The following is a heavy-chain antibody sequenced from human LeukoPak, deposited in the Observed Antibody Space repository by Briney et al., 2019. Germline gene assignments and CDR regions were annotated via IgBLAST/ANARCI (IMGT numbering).Heavy chain of an antibody. CDR1: GYTFTSYA. CDR3: ARNYDSSGYLFYFDY. CDR2: INTNTGHP. Sequence: ASVKVSCKASGYTFTSYAINWVRQAPGQGLQWMGWINTNTGHPTYAQGFTGRFVFSLATSVRTAYLQISSLKAEDTAVYYCARNYDSSGYLFYFDYWGQGSLVTVSS. D-gene: IGHD3-22*01. J-gene: IGHJ4*02. V-gene: IGHV7-4-1*02.